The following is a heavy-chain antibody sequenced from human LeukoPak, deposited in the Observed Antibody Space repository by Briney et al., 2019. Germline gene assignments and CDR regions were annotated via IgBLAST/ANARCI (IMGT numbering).Heavy chain of an antibody. D-gene: IGHD2-2*01. CDR3: ARDFRDCSSTSCYAGSDY. V-gene: IGHV1-46*01. J-gene: IGHJ4*02. Sequence: ASVKVSCTASGYTFTGYYMHWVRQAPGQGLEWMGIINPSGGSTSYAQKFQGRVTMTRDTSTSTVYMELSSLRSEDTAVYYCARDFRDCSSTSCYAGSDYWGQGTLVTVSS. CDR1: GYTFTGYY. CDR2: INPSGGST.